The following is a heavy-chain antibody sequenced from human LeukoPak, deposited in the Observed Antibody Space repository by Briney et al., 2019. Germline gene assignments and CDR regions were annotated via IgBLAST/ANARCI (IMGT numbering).Heavy chain of an antibody. J-gene: IGHJ6*02. CDR1: GGTFSRYA. D-gene: IGHD3-22*01. V-gene: IGHV1-69*04. Sequence: SVKVSCKASGGTFSRYAISWVRQAPGQGLEWMGRTIPIFGIANYAQKFQGRVTITADKSTSTAYMELSSLRSEDTAVYYCASTVRSGYTREINYYYGMDVWGQGTTVTVSS. CDR3: ASTVRSGYTREINYYYGMDV. CDR2: TIPIFGIA.